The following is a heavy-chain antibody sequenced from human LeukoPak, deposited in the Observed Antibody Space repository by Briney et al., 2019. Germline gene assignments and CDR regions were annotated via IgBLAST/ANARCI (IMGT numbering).Heavy chain of an antibody. Sequence: GGSLRLSCAASGFTFSSYAMSWVRQAPGKGLGWVSAISGSGSSTYYADSVKGRFTISRDNSKNTLYLQMNSLRADDTAVYYCAKGSSSWQSIYYFDYWGQGTLVTVSS. J-gene: IGHJ4*02. V-gene: IGHV3-23*01. CDR2: ISGSGSST. CDR3: AKGSSSWQSIYYFDY. D-gene: IGHD6-13*01. CDR1: GFTFSSYA.